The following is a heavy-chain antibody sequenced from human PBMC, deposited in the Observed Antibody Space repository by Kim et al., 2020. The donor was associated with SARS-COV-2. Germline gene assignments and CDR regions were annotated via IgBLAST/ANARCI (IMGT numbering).Heavy chain of an antibody. CDR2: IYYSGST. CDR1: GGSISSGGYY. Sequence: SETLSLTCTVSGGSISSGGYYWSWIRQHPGKGLEWIGYIYYSGSTYYNPSLKSRVTISVDTSKNQFSLKLSSVTAADTAVYYCARDQKWELQGWWFDPWGQGTLVTVSS. D-gene: IGHD1-26*01. CDR3: ARDQKWELQGWWFDP. V-gene: IGHV4-31*03. J-gene: IGHJ5*02.